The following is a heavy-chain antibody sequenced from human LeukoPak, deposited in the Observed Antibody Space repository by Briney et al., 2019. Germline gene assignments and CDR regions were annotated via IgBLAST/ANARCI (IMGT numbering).Heavy chain of an antibody. Sequence: GGSLRLSYAASGFTFSSYGMHWVRQAPGKGLEWVALIWYDGSNKYYADSVKGRLTISRDNSKNTLYLQMNSLRAEDTAVYYCAKDRYSYAYEYFDCWGQGTLVTVSS. CDR2: IWYDGSNK. CDR3: AKDRYSYAYEYFDC. J-gene: IGHJ4*02. CDR1: GFTFSSYG. D-gene: IGHD5-18*01. V-gene: IGHV3-30*02.